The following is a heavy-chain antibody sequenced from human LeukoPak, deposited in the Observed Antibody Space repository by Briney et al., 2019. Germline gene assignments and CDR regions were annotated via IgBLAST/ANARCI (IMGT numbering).Heavy chain of an antibody. V-gene: IGHV3-23*01. J-gene: IGHJ4*02. CDR1: GFTFSNYA. CDR2: ISGNGANT. CDR3: ATEEGDSPDY. Sequence: QPGGSLRLSCAASGFTFSNYAMSWVRQAPGKGLEWVSGISGNGANTYHADSVKGRFTISRDNSKNTLYVQMHSLRAEDTAVYYCATEEGDSPDYWGQGTLVTVSS. D-gene: IGHD2-21*01.